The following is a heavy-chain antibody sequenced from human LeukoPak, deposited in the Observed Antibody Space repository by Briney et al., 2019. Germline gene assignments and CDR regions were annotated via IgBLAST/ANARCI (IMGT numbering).Heavy chain of an antibody. CDR1: GFTFSSYG. V-gene: IGHV3-30*03. CDR2: ISYDGSNK. Sequence: TGRSLRLSCAASGFTFSSYGMHWVRQAPGKGLEWATVISYDGSNKYYADSVKGRFTISRDNSKNTLYLQMNSLRAEDTAVYYCARRPIKYYYYGMDVWGQGTTVTVSS. CDR3: ARRPIKYYYYGMDV. J-gene: IGHJ6*02.